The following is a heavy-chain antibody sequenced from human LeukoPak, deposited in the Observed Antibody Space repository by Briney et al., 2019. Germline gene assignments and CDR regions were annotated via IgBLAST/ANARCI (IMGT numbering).Heavy chain of an antibody. CDR1: GGSISSGGYY. V-gene: IGHV4-31*03. J-gene: IGHJ5*02. Sequence: SQTLSLTCTVSGGSISSGGYYWSWIRQHPGKGLEWIGYIYYSGGTYYNPSLKSRLTISVDTSNNQFSLKLSSVTAADTAVYYCARTYMTSARFDPWGQGTLVTVSS. CDR3: ARTYMTSARFDP. D-gene: IGHD2-21*02. CDR2: IYYSGGT.